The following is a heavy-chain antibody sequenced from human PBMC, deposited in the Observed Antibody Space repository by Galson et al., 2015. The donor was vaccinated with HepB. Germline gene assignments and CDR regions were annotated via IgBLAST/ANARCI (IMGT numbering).Heavy chain of an antibody. D-gene: IGHD6-13*01. Sequence: CAISGDSVSSNSAAWNWIRQSPSRGLEWLGRTYYRSKWYNDYAVSVKSRITINPDTSKNQFSLQLSSVTPEDTAVYYCARAGGKAAAGGFDYWGQGTLVTVSS. V-gene: IGHV6-1*01. CDR2: TYYRSKWYN. CDR3: ARAGGKAAAGGFDY. CDR1: GDSVSSNSAA. J-gene: IGHJ4*02.